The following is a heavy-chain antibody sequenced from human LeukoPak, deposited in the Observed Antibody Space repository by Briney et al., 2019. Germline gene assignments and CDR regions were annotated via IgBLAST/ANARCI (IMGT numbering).Heavy chain of an antibody. Sequence: PSETLSLTCTVSGGSISSYYWSWIRQPPGKGLEWIGYVYYSGDSNYNPSLKSRVSMSLDTSKNQVSLRLSSVTAADTAVYYCARHPFSTPFDYWGRGTLVTVSS. CDR1: GGSISSYY. CDR2: VYYSGDS. CDR3: ARHPFSTPFDY. V-gene: IGHV4-59*08. J-gene: IGHJ4*02.